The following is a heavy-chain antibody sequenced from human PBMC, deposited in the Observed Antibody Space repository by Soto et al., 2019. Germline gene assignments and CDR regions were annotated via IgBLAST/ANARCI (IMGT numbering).Heavy chain of an antibody. CDR3: AKSPYCSGGSCYSWPLDY. Sequence: GGSLGLSCAASGFTFSSYAMRWVRQAPGKGLEWVSAISGSGSSTYYADSVKGRFTISRDNSKNTLYLQMNSLRAEDTAVYYCAKSPYCSGGSCYSWPLDYWGQGTLVTVSS. CDR1: GFTFSSYA. J-gene: IGHJ4*02. CDR2: ISGSGSST. V-gene: IGHV3-23*01. D-gene: IGHD2-15*01.